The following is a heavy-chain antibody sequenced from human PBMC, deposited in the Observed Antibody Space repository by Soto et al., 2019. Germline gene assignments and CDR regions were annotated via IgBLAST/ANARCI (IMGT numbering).Heavy chain of an antibody. CDR2: IYYSGST. CDR1: GGSISSYY. Sequence: SETLSLTCTVSGGSISSYYWSWIRQPPGKGLEWIGYIYYSGSTNYNPSLKSRVTISVDTSKNQFSLKLSSVTAADTAVYYCARVTSINDYGDKQPEPDAFDIWGQGTMVTVSS. V-gene: IGHV4-59*01. CDR3: ARVTSINDYGDKQPEPDAFDI. J-gene: IGHJ3*02. D-gene: IGHD4-17*01.